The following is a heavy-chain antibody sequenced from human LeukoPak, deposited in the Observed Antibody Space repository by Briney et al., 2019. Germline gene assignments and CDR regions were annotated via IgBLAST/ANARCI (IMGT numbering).Heavy chain of an antibody. CDR3: AKGTEDYYDSSGYPDTLAY. J-gene: IGHJ4*02. D-gene: IGHD3-22*01. V-gene: IGHV3-23*01. CDR2: ISGSGGST. Sequence: SGGSLRLSCAASGFTFSSYEMNWVRQAPGKGLEWVSAISGSGGSTYYADSVKGRFTISRDNSKNTLYLQMNSLRAEDTAVYYCAKGTEDYYDSSGYPDTLAYWGQGTLVTVSS. CDR1: GFTFSSYE.